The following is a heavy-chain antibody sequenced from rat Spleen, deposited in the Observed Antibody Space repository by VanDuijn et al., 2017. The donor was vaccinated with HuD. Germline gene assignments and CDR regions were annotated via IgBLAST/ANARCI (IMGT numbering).Heavy chain of an antibody. CDR1: GFSLSNYG. J-gene: IGHJ1*01. CDR3: TRPNQLGGYWYLDF. V-gene: IGHV2-13*01. D-gene: IGHD3-4*01. CDR2: IWGNGNS. Sequence: QVQLKESGPGLVQPSETLSLTCTVSGFSLSNYGVIWVRQPPGKGLDWMGVIWGNGNSNYNSALKSRLSISRDTSKSQVFLKMNSLQIEDTGIYYCTRPNQLGGYWYLDFWGPGTMVTVSS.